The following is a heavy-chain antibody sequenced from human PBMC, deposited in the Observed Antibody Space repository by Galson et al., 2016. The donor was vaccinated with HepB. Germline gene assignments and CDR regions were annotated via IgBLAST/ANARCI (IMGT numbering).Heavy chain of an antibody. CDR3: ARASYYYGSGIEY. CDR2: IIPIFGTA. CDR1: GGTFSSFV. J-gene: IGHJ4*02. V-gene: IGHV1-69*13. D-gene: IGHD3-10*01. Sequence: SVKVSCKASGGTFSSFVINWVRQAPGQGLEWMGGIIPIFGTANYAQKFQGRVTVTADESSSTAYMELGSLRSEDTALYYCARASYYYGSGIEYWGQGTLVTVSS.